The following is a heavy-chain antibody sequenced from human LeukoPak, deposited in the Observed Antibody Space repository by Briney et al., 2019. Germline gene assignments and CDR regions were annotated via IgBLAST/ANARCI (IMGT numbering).Heavy chain of an antibody. CDR2: IKPDGSEK. V-gene: IGHV3-7*04. D-gene: IGHD3-3*01. J-gene: IGHJ3*01. CDR3: ARGDFWSGDYTDAFDV. Sequence: PGGSLRLSCAASGFTFSNYWMSWVRQAPGKGLEWVANIKPDGSEKYYVDSVKGRFSISRDNVRNALYPQMNSLRVGDTALYYCARGDFWSGDYTDAFDVWGQGTMVTVSS. CDR1: GFTFSNYW.